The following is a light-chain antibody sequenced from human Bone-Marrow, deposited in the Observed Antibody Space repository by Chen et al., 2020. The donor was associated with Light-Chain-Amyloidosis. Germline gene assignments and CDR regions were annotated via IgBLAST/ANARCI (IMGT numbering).Light chain of an antibody. CDR1: QSVSSY. CDR3: QQRSNWPPT. CDR2: DAS. Sequence: EIVLTQSPDTLSLSPGESATLSCRASQSVSSYLAWYQQKPGQAPRLLIYDASNRATGIPARFSGSGSGTGFTRTISSLEPEDFALYYCQQRSNWPPTFGGGTKVEIK. J-gene: IGKJ4*01. V-gene: IGKV3-11*01.